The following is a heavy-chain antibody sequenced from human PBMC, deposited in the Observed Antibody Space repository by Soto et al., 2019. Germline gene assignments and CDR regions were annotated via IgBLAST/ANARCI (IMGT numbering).Heavy chain of an antibody. V-gene: IGHV1-24*01. J-gene: IGHJ4*02. CDR2: FDPEDGET. Sequence: ASVKVSCKVSGYTLTELSMHWVRQAPGKGLEWMGGFDPEDGETIYAQKFQGRVTMTGDTSTDTAYMELSSLRSEDTAVYYCATGRFGELLLGHFDYWGQGTLVTVSS. D-gene: IGHD3-10*01. CDR3: ATGRFGELLLGHFDY. CDR1: GYTLTELS.